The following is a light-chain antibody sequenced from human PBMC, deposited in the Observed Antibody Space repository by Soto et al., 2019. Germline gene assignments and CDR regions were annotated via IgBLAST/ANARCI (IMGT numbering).Light chain of an antibody. V-gene: IGLV2-18*01. CDR2: EAR. J-gene: IGLJ1*01. CDR1: SSDVGGYKF. CDR3: SLYTSENTYV. Sequence: QSVLTQPPSASGSPGQSVTISCTGTSSDVGGYKFVSWYQQHPGKAPKLIIYEARNRPSGVPDRFSGSKSGNTASLTISGLQAADEADYYCSLYTSENTYVFGTGTKV.